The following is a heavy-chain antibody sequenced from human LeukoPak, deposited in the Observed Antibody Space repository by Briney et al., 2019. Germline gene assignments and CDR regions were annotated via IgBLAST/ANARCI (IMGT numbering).Heavy chain of an antibody. V-gene: IGHV1-46*01. Sequence: ASVKVSCKASGYTFTGYYIHWVRQAPGQGLEWMGIINPSGGNTNYAQKFQGRVTMTRDTSTSTVYMELSSLRSDDTAVYYCARDPDSGWFHDIDYWGQGTLVTVSS. J-gene: IGHJ4*02. D-gene: IGHD6-19*01. CDR1: GYTFTGYY. CDR3: ARDPDSGWFHDIDY. CDR2: INPSGGNT.